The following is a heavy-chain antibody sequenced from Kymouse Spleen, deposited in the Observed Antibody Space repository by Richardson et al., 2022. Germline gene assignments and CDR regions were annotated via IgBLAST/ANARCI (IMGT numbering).Heavy chain of an antibody. CDR3: ARDHYDILTGYRDYYYGMDV. Sequence: QVQLQESGPGLVKPSQTLSLTCTVSGGSISSGGYYWSWIRQHPGKGLEWIGYIYYSGSTYYNPSLKSRVTISVDTSKNQFSLKLSSVTAADTAVYYCARDHYDILTGYRDYYYGMDVWGQGTTVTVSS. J-gene: IGHJ6*02. D-gene: IGHD3-9*01. CDR1: GGSISSGGYY. V-gene: IGHV4-31*03. CDR2: IYYSGST.